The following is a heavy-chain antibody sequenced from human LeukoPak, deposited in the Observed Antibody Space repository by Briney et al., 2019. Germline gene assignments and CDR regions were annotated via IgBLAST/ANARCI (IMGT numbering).Heavy chain of an antibody. CDR3: ARDKVVPAAMGAFDI. Sequence: SSETLSLTCTVSGGSISSYYWSWIRQPAGKGLEWIGRIYTSGSTNYNPSLKSRVTMSVDTSKNQFSLKLSSVTAADTAVYYCARDKVVPAAMGAFDIWGQGTMVTVSS. J-gene: IGHJ3*02. D-gene: IGHD2-2*01. V-gene: IGHV4-4*07. CDR1: GGSISSYY. CDR2: IYTSGST.